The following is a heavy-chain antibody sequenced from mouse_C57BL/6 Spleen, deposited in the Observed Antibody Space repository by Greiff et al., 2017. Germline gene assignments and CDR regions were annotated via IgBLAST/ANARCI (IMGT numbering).Heavy chain of an antibody. CDR2: ISGGGGNT. V-gene: IGHV5-9*01. D-gene: IGHD2-12*01. CDR1: GFTFSSYT. CDR3: ARALPYYAMDY. Sequence: EVMLVESGGGLVKPGGSLKLSCAASGFTFSSYTMSWVRQTPEKRLEWVATISGGGGNTYYPDSVKGRFTISRDKAKNTLYLQMSSLRSEDTDLYYCARALPYYAMDYWGQGTSVTVSS. J-gene: IGHJ4*01.